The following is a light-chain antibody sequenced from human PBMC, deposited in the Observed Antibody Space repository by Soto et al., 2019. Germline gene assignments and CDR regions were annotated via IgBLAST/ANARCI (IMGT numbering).Light chain of an antibody. Sequence: DIQMTQSPYTLSASVGDRVSITCRASRSISTWLACYQQKPGKAPKLLIYDVSALKRGVPPRFSGSGSGTEFTLTISSLQPEDFATYYCQQYDSFSVTFGQGTKVDIK. CDR3: QQYDSFSVT. CDR1: RSISTW. CDR2: DVS. V-gene: IGKV1-5*01. J-gene: IGKJ1*01.